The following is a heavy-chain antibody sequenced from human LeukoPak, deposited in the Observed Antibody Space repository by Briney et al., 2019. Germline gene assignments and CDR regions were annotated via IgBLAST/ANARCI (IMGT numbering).Heavy chain of an antibody. D-gene: IGHD1-1*01. CDR1: GFTFSNYG. CDR2: ISSSSTTI. CDR3: ARDPLHWNDGVDDSFDI. J-gene: IGHJ3*02. V-gene: IGHV3-48*04. Sequence: GGSLRLSCAAAGFTFSNYGMKWVRQAPGKGLEWISYISSSSTTIYYADSVKGRFTISRDNARNSLYLQMNSLRAEDTAVYYCARDPLHWNDGVDDSFDIWGQGTMVTVSS.